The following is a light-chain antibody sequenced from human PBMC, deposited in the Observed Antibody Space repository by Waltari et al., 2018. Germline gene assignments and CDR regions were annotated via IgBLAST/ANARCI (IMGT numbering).Light chain of an antibody. CDR2: DVN. Sequence: QSPLTQPASVSGSPGQSITISCSGTSSDVGRYKYVSWFQQLPGKAPKLMLYDVNNRPSGVSTRCSGSKSGNTASLTISGLQAEDEADYDCSSYTADTTRVFGGGTKLTVL. J-gene: IGLJ3*02. V-gene: IGLV2-14*03. CDR1: SSDVGRYKY. CDR3: SSYTADTTRV.